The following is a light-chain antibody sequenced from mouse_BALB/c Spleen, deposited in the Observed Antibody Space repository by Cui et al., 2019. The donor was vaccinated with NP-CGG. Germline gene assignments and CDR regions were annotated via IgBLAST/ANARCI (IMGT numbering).Light chain of an antibody. V-gene: IGLV1*01. CDR1: TGPVTTSNY. J-gene: IGLJ1*01. CDR2: GTK. Sequence: QAVVTQESALPTSPGKTVTLTCRSSTGPVTTSNYANWVQEKPDHLFTGLIGGTKNRAPGVPARFSGSLIGDKAALTITGAQTEDEAIYFCALWYSNHWVFGGGTKLTVL. CDR3: ALWYSNHWV.